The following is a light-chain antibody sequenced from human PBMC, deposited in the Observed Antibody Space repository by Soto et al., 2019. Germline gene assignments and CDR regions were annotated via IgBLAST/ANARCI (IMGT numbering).Light chain of an antibody. CDR1: SSNIGSNY. CDR3: SAWDDGLSGWV. J-gene: IGLJ3*02. V-gene: IGLV1-47*02. CDR2: SNN. Sequence: QSVLTQPPSASGTPGQRVTISCSGSSSNIGSNYVYWYQQFPGTAPKLLIFSNNQRSSGVPDRLSGSKSGTSASLAISGLRSEDEADYYCSAWDDGLSGWVFGGGTKLTVL.